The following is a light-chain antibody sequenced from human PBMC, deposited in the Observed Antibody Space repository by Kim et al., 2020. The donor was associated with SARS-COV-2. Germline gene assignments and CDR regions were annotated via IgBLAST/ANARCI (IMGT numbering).Light chain of an antibody. J-gene: IGLJ2*01. CDR1: SSDVGSYNL. CDR2: EVS. Sequence: QSALTQPASVSGSPGQSITISCTGTSSDVGSYNLVSWYQQHPGKAPKLMIYEVSKRPSGVSNRFSGSKSGNTASLTISGLQAEDEADSYCCSYVVFG. V-gene: IGLV2-23*02. CDR3: CSYVV.